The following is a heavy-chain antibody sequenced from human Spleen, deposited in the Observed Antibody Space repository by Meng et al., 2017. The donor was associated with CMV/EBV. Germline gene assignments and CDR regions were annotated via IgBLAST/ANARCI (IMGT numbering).Heavy chain of an antibody. J-gene: IGHJ4*02. CDR2: ISGSGGST. V-gene: IGHV3-23*01. CDR1: RFTFSSYA. Sequence: ETLSLTCAASRFTFSSYAMSWVRQAPGKGLEWVSAISGSGGSTYYADSVKGRFNISRDNSKNTLYLQMNSLRAEDTAVYYCAKDREHLTNLPYYFDFWGQGTLVTVSS. CDR3: AKDREHLTNLPYYFDF. D-gene: IGHD1-26*01.